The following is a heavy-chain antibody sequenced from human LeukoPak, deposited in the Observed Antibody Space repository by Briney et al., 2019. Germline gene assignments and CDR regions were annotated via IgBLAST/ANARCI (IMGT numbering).Heavy chain of an antibody. V-gene: IGHV4-39*07. CDR3: ARVSSSWYQDWYFDL. Sequence: PSETLSLTCTVSGGSISSSDYYWGWIRQPPGKGLEWIGSIYYSVTTYYNPSLKSRVTISVDTSKNQFSLKLNSVTAADTAVYYCARVSSSWYQDWYFDLWGRGTLVTVSS. J-gene: IGHJ2*01. D-gene: IGHD6-13*01. CDR1: GGSISSSDYY. CDR2: IYYSVTT.